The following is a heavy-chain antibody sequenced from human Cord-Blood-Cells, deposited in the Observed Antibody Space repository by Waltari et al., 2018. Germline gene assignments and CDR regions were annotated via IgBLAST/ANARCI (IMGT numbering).Heavy chain of an antibody. J-gene: IGHJ4*02. CDR3: ARSRYLWFGELLNFDY. CDR2: IIPIFGTA. V-gene: IGHV1-69*01. Sequence: QVQLVQSGAEVKKPGSSVKVSCKASGGTFSSDAISWVRQAPGQGLEWMGGIIPIFGTANYAQKFQGRVTITADESTSTAYMELSSLRSEDTAVYYCARSRYLWFGELLNFDYWGQGTLVTVSS. D-gene: IGHD3-10*01. CDR1: GGTFSSDA.